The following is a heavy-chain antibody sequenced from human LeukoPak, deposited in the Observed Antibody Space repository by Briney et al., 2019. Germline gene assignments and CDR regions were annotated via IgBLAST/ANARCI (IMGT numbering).Heavy chain of an antibody. D-gene: IGHD6-13*01. CDR3: ARANDAQQQQLDPHPSWDV. CDR2: IIPIFGTA. V-gene: IGHV1-69*13. J-gene: IGHJ6*04. CDR1: GGTFSSYA. Sequence: ASVKVSCKASGGTFSSYAISWVRQAPGQGLEWMGGIIPIFGTANYAQKFQGRVTITADESTSTAYMELSSLRSEDTAVYYCARANDAQQQQLDPHPSWDVWGKGTTVTVSS.